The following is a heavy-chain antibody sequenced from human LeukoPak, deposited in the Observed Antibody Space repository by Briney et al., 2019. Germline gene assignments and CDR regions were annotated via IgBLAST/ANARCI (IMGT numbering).Heavy chain of an antibody. V-gene: IGHV4-34*01. CDR3: GGFGELYFDY. CDR1: GGSFSGYY. CDR2: IYYSGST. Sequence: PSETLSLTCAVYGGSFSGYYWSWIRQPPGKGLEWIGSIYYSGSTYYNPSLKSRVTISVDTSKNQFSLKLSSVTAADTAVYYCGGFGELYFDYWGQGTLVTVSS. D-gene: IGHD3-10*01. J-gene: IGHJ4*02.